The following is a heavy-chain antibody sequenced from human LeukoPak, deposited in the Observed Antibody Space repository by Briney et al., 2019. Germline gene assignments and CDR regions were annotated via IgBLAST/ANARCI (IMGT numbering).Heavy chain of an antibody. D-gene: IGHD6-6*01. CDR2: IWYDGSNK. Sequence: PGGSLRLSCAASGFDFTAYGMIWVRQAPGRGLEWLAVIWYDGSNKYYADSVKGRFTISRDNSKNTLYLQMNSLRAEDTAVYYCARGRGTESPFEYSSSSRPAGLDYWGQGTLVTVSS. V-gene: IGHV3-33*08. CDR3: ARGRGTESPFEYSSSSRPAGLDY. CDR1: GFDFTAYG. J-gene: IGHJ4*02.